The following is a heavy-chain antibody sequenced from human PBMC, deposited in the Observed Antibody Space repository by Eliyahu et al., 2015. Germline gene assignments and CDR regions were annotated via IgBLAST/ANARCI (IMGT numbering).Heavy chain of an antibody. CDR2: LLPXRXRT. J-gene: IGHJ5*02. CDR3: ARALGGAAIIGTPFDWFDP. Sequence: QVQLQESGPGLVKSSQTLSLTCTVSGXSISSSGFSWEWVRPAPRKGPGVXWLHLLPXRXRTDXNPSLRSRVTISIDTSKNQFSLRLSSVTAADTAVYYCARALGGAAIIGTPFDWFDPWGQGTLVTVSS. CDR1: GXSISSSGFS. V-gene: IGHV4-31*03. D-gene: IGHD1-7*01.